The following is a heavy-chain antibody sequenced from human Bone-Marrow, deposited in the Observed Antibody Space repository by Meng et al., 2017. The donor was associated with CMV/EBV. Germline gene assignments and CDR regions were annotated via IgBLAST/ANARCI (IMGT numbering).Heavy chain of an antibody. CDR3: AKDPVYRANPGVYFDY. CDR2: IRYDGSNK. V-gene: IGHV3-30*02. D-gene: IGHD3-16*02. J-gene: IGHJ4*02. CDR1: GFTFSSYG. Sequence: GRSLRLSCAASGFTFSSYGMHWVRQAPGKGPEWVAFIRYDGSNKYYADSVKGRFTISRDNSKNTLYLQMNSLRAEDTAVYYCAKDPVYRANPGVYFDYWGQGTLVTVSS.